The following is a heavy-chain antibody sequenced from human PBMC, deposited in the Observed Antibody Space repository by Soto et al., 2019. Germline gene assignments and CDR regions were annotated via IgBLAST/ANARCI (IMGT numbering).Heavy chain of an antibody. CDR1: GFTFDDYT. CDR2: ISWDGGST. CDR3: AKEIGALVPNDAFDI. Sequence: GGSLRLSCAASGFTFDDYTMHWVRQAPGKGLEWVSLISWDGGSTYYADSVKGRFTISRDNSKNSLYLQMNSLRTEDTALYYCAKEIGALVPNDAFDIWGQGTMVTVSS. D-gene: IGHD1-26*01. V-gene: IGHV3-43*01. J-gene: IGHJ3*02.